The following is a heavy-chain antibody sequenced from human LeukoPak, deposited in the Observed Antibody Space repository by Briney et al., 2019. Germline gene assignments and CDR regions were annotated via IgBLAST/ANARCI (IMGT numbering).Heavy chain of an antibody. D-gene: IGHD6-13*01. CDR2: ISYDGSNK. Sequence: GGSLRLSCAASGFTFSSYAMHWVRQAPGKGLEWVAVISYDGSNKYYADSVKGRFTISRDNSKNTLYLQMNSLRAEDTAVYYCARDPNPPTTSSSWYFDYWGQGTLVTVSS. V-gene: IGHV3-30-3*01. CDR1: GFTFSSYA. CDR3: ARDPNPPTTSSSWYFDY. J-gene: IGHJ4*02.